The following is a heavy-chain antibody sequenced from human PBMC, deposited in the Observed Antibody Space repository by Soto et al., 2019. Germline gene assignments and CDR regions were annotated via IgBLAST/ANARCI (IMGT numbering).Heavy chain of an antibody. CDR2: ISGSGGST. J-gene: IGHJ3*02. D-gene: IGHD3-10*01. CDR3: AKGKLWFGEFREDAFDI. CDR1: GFTFSSYA. V-gene: IGHV3-23*01. Sequence: GGSLRLSCAASGFTFSSYAMSWVRQAPGKGLEWVSAISGSGGSTYYADSVKGRFTISRDNSKNTLYLQMNSLRAEDTAVYYCAKGKLWFGEFREDAFDIWGQGTMVTVSS.